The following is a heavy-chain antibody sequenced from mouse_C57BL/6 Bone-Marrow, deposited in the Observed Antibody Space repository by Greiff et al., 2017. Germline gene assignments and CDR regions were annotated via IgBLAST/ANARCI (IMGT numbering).Heavy chain of an antibody. D-gene: IGHD1-1*01. V-gene: IGHV5-4*01. CDR1: GFTFSSYA. CDR3: ARDDVVSHFDY. CDR2: ISVGGSYT. J-gene: IGHJ2*01. Sequence: EVQRVESGGGLVKPGGSLKLSCAASGFTFSSYAMSWVRQTPEKRLEWVATISVGGSYTYYPDNVKGRFTISRDNAKNNLYLQMSHLKSEDTAMYYCARDDVVSHFDYWGQGTTLTVSS.